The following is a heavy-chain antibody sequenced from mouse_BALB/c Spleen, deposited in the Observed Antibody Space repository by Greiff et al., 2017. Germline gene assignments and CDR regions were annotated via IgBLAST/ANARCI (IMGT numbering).Heavy chain of an antibody. D-gene: IGHD3-1*01. CDR1: GYTFSSYW. V-gene: IGHV1-9*01. J-gene: IGHJ3*01. CDR3: ARGPARATSWFAY. Sequence: QVHVKQSGAELMKPGASVKISCKATGYTFSSYWIEWVKQRPGHGLEWIGEILPGSGSTNYNEKFKGKATFTADTSSNTAYMQLSSLTSEDSAVYYCARGPARATSWFAYWGQGTLVTVSA. CDR2: ILPGSGST.